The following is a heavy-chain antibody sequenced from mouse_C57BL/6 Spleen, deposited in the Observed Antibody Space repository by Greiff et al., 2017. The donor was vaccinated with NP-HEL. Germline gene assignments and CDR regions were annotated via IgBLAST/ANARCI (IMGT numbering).Heavy chain of an antibody. Sequence: VQLQQSGAELVKPGASVKLSCKASGYTFTSYWMHWVKQRPGQGLEWIGMIHPNSGSTNYNEKFKSKATLTVDKSSSTAYMQLSSLTSEDSAVYYCAPYDGDHPWFAYWGQGTLVTVSA. D-gene: IGHD2-3*01. CDR1: GYTFTSYW. CDR2: IHPNSGST. J-gene: IGHJ3*01. V-gene: IGHV1-64*01. CDR3: APYDGDHPWFAY.